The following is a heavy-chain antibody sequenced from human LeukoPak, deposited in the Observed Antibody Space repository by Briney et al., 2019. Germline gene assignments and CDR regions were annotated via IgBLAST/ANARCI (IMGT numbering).Heavy chain of an antibody. J-gene: IGHJ5*02. D-gene: IGHD3-10*01. V-gene: IGHV3-30*18. CDR1: GFTFSMYG. CDR3: TKEGLPSGSSWSAWFDP. CDR2: IANEGKTT. Sequence: GGSLRLSCAASGFTFSMYGTHGVRQAPGKGLEGVAVIANEGKTTYYADSVKGRFTISRDNSKNTLYLQMNSLRAEDTAVYYCTKEGLPSGSSWSAWFDPWGQGTLVTVSS.